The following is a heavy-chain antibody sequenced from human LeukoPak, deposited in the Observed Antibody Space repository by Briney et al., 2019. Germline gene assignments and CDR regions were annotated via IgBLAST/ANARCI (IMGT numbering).Heavy chain of an antibody. CDR2: ISAYNGNT. Sequence: ASVRVSCKASGGTFSSYAISWVRQAPGQGLEWMGWISAYNGNTNYAQKLQGRVTMTRDTSTSTVYMELSSLRSEDTAVYYCARSGDFWSGRTPKNWFDPWGQGTLVTVSS. D-gene: IGHD3-3*01. V-gene: IGHV1-18*01. J-gene: IGHJ5*02. CDR3: ARSGDFWSGRTPKNWFDP. CDR1: GGTFSSYA.